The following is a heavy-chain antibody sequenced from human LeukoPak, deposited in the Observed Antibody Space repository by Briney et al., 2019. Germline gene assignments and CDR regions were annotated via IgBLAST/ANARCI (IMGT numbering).Heavy chain of an antibody. CDR3: ARVFVGENFDY. J-gene: IGHJ4*02. CDR1: GFTFSSYE. Sequence: GGSLRLSCAASGFTFSSYEMNWVRQAPGKGLEWLSYISYSGSNIYYADSVKGRFTISRDNAKNSLYLQMNSLRAEDTAVYSCARVFVGENFDYWGQGTLVTVSS. D-gene: IGHD3-10*02. V-gene: IGHV3-48*03. CDR2: ISYSGSNI.